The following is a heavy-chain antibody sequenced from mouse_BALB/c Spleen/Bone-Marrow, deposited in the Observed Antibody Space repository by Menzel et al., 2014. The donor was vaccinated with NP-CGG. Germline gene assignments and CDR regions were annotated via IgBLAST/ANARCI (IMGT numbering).Heavy chain of an antibody. D-gene: IGHD2-1*01. J-gene: IGHJ1*01. Sequence: EVQLQQSGPSLVKPSQTLSLTCSVTGDSITSGYWNWIRKYPGNKLEYMGYISYSGSTYYNPSLKSRISITRDTSKNQYYLQLNSVTTEDTATYYCARCDGNYDWYFDVWGAGTTVTVSS. CDR3: ARCDGNYDWYFDV. CDR1: GDSITSGY. CDR2: ISYSGST. V-gene: IGHV3-8*02.